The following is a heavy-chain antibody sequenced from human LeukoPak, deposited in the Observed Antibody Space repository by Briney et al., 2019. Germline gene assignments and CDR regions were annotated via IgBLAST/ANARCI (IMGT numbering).Heavy chain of an antibody. CDR3: AKDMYHDFWSGVDY. CDR1: GFTFSSYA. CDR2: ISGSGGST. V-gene: IGHV3-23*01. Sequence: GGSLRLSCAASGFTFSSYAMRWVRQAPGKGLEWVSAISGSGGSTYYADSVKGRFTISRDNSKNTLYLQMNSLRAEDTAIYYCAKDMYHDFWSGVDYWGQGTLVTVSS. D-gene: IGHD3-3*01. J-gene: IGHJ4*02.